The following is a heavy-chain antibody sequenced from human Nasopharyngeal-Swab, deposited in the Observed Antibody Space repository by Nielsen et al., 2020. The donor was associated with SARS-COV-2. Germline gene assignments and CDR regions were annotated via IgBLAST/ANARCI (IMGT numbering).Heavy chain of an antibody. CDR2: INPSGGST. J-gene: IGHJ6*02. Sequence: APVKVSCKASEYTFTSYYMHWVRQAPGQGLEWMGIINPSGGSTSYAQKFQGRVTMNRETSTSTVYMELSSLRSEDTAVNYCARGRDYYDSSGYYEGSDYYYGMDVWGQGTTVTVSS. D-gene: IGHD3-22*01. V-gene: IGHV1-46*01. CDR1: EYTFTSYY. CDR3: ARGRDYYDSSGYYEGSDYYYGMDV.